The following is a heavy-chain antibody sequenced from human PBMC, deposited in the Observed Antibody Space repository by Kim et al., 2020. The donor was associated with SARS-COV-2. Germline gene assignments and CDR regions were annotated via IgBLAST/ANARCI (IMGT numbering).Heavy chain of an antibody. CDR3: ARQEVFWSCLGYSGD. V-gene: IGHV4-39*01. Sequence: SETLSLTCTVSGGSISSSSYYWGWIRQPPGKGLEWIGSIYYSGSTYYNPSLKSRVTISVDTSKNQFSLKLSSVTAADTAVDYCARQEVFWSCLGYSGDWG. CDR2: IYYSGST. D-gene: IGHD3-3*01. CDR1: GGSISSSSYY. J-gene: IGHJ1*01.